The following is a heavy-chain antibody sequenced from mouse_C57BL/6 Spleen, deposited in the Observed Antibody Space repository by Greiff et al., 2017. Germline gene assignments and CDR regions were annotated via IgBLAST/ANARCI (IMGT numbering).Heavy chain of an antibody. V-gene: IGHV7-3*01. Sequence: EVQLQESGGGLVQPGGSLSLSCAASGFTFTDYYMSWVRQPPGKALEWLGFIRNKANGYTTEYSASVKGRFTISRDNSQSILYLQMNALRAEDSATYYCARSSSFDYYAMDYWGQGTSVTVSS. CDR3: ARSSSFDYYAMDY. CDR2: IRNKANGYTT. D-gene: IGHD3-1*01. J-gene: IGHJ4*01. CDR1: GFTFTDYY.